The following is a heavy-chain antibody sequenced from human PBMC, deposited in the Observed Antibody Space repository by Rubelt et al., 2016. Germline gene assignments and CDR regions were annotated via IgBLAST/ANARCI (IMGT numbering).Heavy chain of an antibody. D-gene: IGHD1-26*01. CDR3: ARLTRGTYEYFGMDV. CDR1: GGSFSGYY. CDR2: INHSGST. V-gene: IGHV4-34*01. Sequence: QVQLQQWGAGLLKPSETLSLTCGVYGGSFSGYYWSWIRQPPGKGLEWIGEINHSGSTNYNPSLKSRVTISVDTSKNQFSLELSSVTAADTALYYWARLTRGTYEYFGMDVWGQGTTVTVSS. J-gene: IGHJ6*02.